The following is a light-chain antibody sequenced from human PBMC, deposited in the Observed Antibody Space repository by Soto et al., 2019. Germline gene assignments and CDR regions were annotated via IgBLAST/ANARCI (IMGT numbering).Light chain of an antibody. CDR2: KAS. Sequence: DIQMTQSPTILSASVGDRVTITCRASQSISSWLAWYQQKPGKAPKVLIYKASTLESGVPSRFSGSGSGTEFTLTISSLQPDDFATYYCQQYNSYSPWTFGQGTKVEIK. V-gene: IGKV1-5*03. CDR3: QQYNSYSPWT. CDR1: QSISSW. J-gene: IGKJ1*01.